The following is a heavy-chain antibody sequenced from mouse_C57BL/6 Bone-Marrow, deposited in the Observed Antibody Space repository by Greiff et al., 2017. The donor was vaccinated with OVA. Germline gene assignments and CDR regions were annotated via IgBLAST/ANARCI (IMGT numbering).Heavy chain of an antibody. V-gene: IGHV5-9-1*02. J-gene: IGHJ1*03. D-gene: IGHD1-1*01. CDR2: FRSCGDYI. CDR1: GFTFSSYA. CDR3: TGDLENYGSRYWYFGV. Sequence: EVMLVESGEGLVKPGGSLTLSCAASGFTFSSYAMSWVRQTLEKRLVWVAYFRSCGDYIYYADTVKGRFTISRDNARNNLYLQMSSLKSEDTAMYYCTGDLENYGSRYWYFGVWGTGTTVTVSS.